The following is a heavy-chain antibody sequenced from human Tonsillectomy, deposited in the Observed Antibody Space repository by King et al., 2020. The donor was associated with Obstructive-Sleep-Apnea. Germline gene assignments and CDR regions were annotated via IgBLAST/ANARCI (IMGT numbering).Heavy chain of an antibody. Sequence: QLQESGPGLVKPSETLSLTCTVSCDSISDYYWSWIRQPPGKGLEWIGFMYYSGNTNYNPSLKSRVTISVDTSKIQFSLRLSSVTAADTAVYYCARHRGVEDYGGYGDYFDYWGQGTPVTVSS. CDR3: ARHRGVEDYGGYGDYFDY. CDR1: CDSISDYY. D-gene: IGHD5-12*01. J-gene: IGHJ4*02. CDR2: MYYSGNT. V-gene: IGHV4-59*08.